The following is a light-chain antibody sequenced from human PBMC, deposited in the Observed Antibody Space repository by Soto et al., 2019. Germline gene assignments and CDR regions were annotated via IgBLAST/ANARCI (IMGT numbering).Light chain of an antibody. CDR1: QSLLHSNGYYY. CDR3: MQGVQAPPWT. J-gene: IGKJ1*01. V-gene: IGKV2-28*01. Sequence: IVLTQSPLSLPVTPGEPASISCRSSQSLLHSNGYYYLDWYLQKPGQSPQLLIYMGSYRASGVPDRFSGSGSGTDFTLNISRVEAEDVGVYFCMQGVQAPPWTFGQGTRVEIK. CDR2: MGS.